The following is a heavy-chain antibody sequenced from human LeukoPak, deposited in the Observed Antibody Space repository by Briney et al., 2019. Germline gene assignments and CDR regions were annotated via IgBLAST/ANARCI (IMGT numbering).Heavy chain of an antibody. CDR3: ARDRDNGEYYQYDMDV. Sequence: GGSLRLSCAASGFTFSSYTMNWVRQAPGKGLEWVSFISGSSNFINYAGSVKGRFTISRDNAKNSLYLQMNSLRAEDTAVYYCARDRDNGEYYQYDMDVWGKGTTVTVSS. V-gene: IGHV3-21*06. J-gene: IGHJ6*04. CDR2: ISGSSNFI. CDR1: GFTFSSYT. D-gene: IGHD2/OR15-2a*01.